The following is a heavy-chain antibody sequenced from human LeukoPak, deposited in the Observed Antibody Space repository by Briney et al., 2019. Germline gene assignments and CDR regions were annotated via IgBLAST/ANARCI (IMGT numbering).Heavy chain of an antibody. CDR3: ARDQARTTTWYLYMNY. D-gene: IGHD3/OR15-3a*01. Sequence: ASVKVSCKASGYTFTDYYIHWVRQAPGQGLEWMGRIDPDSGVTNSAQNFQGRVTMTRDTSITTAYMELSGLRSDDTAVYYRARDQARTTTWYLYMNYWGQGTLVTVSS. CDR2: IDPDSGVT. J-gene: IGHJ4*02. V-gene: IGHV1-2*06. CDR1: GYTFTDYY.